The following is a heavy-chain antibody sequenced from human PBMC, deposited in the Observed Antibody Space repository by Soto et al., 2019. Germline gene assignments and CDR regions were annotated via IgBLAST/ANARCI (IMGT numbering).Heavy chain of an antibody. J-gene: IGHJ4*02. CDR1: GGLFSSYP. Sequence: QEQLVQSGAEVKKHGSSVKVSCKASGGLFSSYPISWVRQVPGPGLEWMGGIIPVFQTAYYTQRFQGRVTITADESTNTADTELATLSSEDTAIYYCARGGSGYTWFNEFWGQGSLVTVSS. CDR3: ARGGSGYTWFNEF. CDR2: IIPVFQTA. D-gene: IGHD3-22*01. V-gene: IGHV1-69*01.